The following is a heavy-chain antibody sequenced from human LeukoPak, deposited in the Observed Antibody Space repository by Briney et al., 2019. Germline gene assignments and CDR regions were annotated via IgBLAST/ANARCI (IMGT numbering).Heavy chain of an antibody. CDR2: ITSSSSTI. CDR3: AKELAITMIVES. Sequence: PGGSLRLSCVASGFTLSDYSMNWVRQAPGKGLEWVSYITSSSSTIYYADSVKGRFTISRDNAKNSLYLQMNSLRAEDTAVYYCAKELAITMIVESWGQGTMVTVSS. CDR1: GFTLSDYS. V-gene: IGHV3-48*01. J-gene: IGHJ3*01. D-gene: IGHD3-22*01.